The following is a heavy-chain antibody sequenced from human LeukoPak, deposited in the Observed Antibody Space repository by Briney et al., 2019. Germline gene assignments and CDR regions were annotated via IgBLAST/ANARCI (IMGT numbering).Heavy chain of an antibody. CDR3: ARDHRPVSDYYDSSGYYYYFDY. D-gene: IGHD3-22*01. J-gene: IGHJ4*02. V-gene: IGHV1-69*13. CDR2: IIPIFGTA. Sequence: SVKVSCKASGGTFSSYAISWVRQAPGQGLEWMGGIIPIFGTANYAQKFQGRITITADESTSTAYMELSSLRSEDTAVYYCARDHRPVSDYYDSSGYYYYFDYWGQGTLVTVSS. CDR1: GGTFSSYA.